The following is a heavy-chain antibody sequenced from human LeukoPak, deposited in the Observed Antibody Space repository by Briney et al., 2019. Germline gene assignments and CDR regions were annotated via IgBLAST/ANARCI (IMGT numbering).Heavy chain of an antibody. V-gene: IGHV3-48*01. J-gene: IGHJ5*02. CDR2: ITNSGNSK. Sequence: GGSLRLSCAASEFTFSSYSMNWVRQAPGKGLEWVSYITNSGNSKSYADSVKGRFTISRDNTKNSLYLQMNGLRAEDTAVYYCAKSVVVVAASAGDWFDPWGQGTLVIVSS. CDR3: AKSVVVVAASAGDWFDP. D-gene: IGHD2-15*01. CDR1: EFTFSSYS.